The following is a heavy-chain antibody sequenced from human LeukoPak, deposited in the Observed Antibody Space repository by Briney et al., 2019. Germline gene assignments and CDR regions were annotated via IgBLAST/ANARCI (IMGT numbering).Heavy chain of an antibody. D-gene: IGHD6-19*01. Sequence: QPGASLRLSCAASGFTFSTYAMNWVRQAPGKGLEWVSVISNSGSSTVYADSVKGRFTISRDNSKNTLYLQVKSLRAEDTAVYYCAKASITVAGTYFDYWGQGTLVTVSS. CDR3: AKASITVAGTYFDY. CDR2: ISNSGSST. J-gene: IGHJ4*02. CDR1: GFTFSTYA. V-gene: IGHV3-23*01.